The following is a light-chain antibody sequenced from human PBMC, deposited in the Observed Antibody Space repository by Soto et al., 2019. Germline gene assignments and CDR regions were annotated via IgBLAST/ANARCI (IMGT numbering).Light chain of an antibody. CDR1: QSLLHSNGYTY. Sequence: DIFITQWPVSLGVTPGEPASISCRSSQSLLHSNGYTYLDWYLQKPGQSPQLLIYLGSNRASGVPDRFSGSGSGTDFTLQISRVEAEDVGVYYCMQALQTPSFGGGTKVDIK. CDR2: LGS. V-gene: IGKV2-28*01. J-gene: IGKJ4*01. CDR3: MQALQTPS.